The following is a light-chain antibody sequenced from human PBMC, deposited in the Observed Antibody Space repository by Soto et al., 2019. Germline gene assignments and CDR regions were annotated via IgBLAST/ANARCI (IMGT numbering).Light chain of an antibody. J-gene: IGKJ4*01. CDR2: GAS. CDR3: QQYNDGLT. CDR1: QSVSNNY. Sequence: EIVLTQSPGTLSLSPGERATLSCRASQSVSNNYLAWYQQRPGQAPRLLISGASNRAAGIPDRFSGSGSGTDFTLAISRLEPEDFAVYFCQQYNDGLTFGGGTKVEIK. V-gene: IGKV3-20*01.